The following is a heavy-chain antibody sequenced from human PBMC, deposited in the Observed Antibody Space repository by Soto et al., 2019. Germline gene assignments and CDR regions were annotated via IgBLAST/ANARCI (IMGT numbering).Heavy chain of an antibody. CDR3: AKSQEIGTHFFDS. J-gene: IGHJ4*02. D-gene: IGHD6-13*01. CDR2: ISDTGAST. Sequence: GGSLRLSCAASGFTFKESAMNWVRQAPGKGLEWVASISDTGASTWYAESVRGRLSISRDNAKNSLSLQMNSLRAGDMAVYFCAKSQEIGTHFFDSWGQGTQVTVSS. CDR1: GFTFKESA. V-gene: IGHV3-23*01.